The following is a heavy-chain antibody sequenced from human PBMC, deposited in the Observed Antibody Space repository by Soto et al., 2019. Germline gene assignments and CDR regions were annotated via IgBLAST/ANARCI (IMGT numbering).Heavy chain of an antibody. V-gene: IGHV4-34*01. D-gene: IGHD2-8*01. CDR1: GDSFSGYF. Sequence: SETLSLTCAVHGDSFSGYFWTWIRQPPGKGLEWIAEITEGGTTNYSPSLKSRVSIAVDSSKRQFSLTLSSVTAADTAMYYCARADAGMLPPNLDYWSQG. CDR3: ARADAGMLPPNLDY. J-gene: IGHJ4*02. CDR2: ITEGGTT.